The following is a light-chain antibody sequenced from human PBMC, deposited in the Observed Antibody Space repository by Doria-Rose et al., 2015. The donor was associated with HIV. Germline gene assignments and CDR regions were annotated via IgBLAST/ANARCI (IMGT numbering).Light chain of an antibody. CDR3: QQYSQWPPYT. Sequence: TQSPATLSASPGERATLSCSASQGIGSDLAWYQQKPGQAPRLLIYRASIRATGIPPRFTGGGSGTEFTLTISSLQSEDFAVYFCQQYSQWPPYTFGQGTKLEVK. CDR1: QGIGSD. J-gene: IGKJ2*01. CDR2: RAS. V-gene: IGKV3-15*01.